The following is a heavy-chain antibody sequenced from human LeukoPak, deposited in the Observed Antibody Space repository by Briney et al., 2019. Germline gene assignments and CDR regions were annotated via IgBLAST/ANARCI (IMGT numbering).Heavy chain of an antibody. CDR3: ARVYDSSGLYYFDY. Sequence: ASVKVSCKXSGYTFTSYGISWVRQAPGQGLEWMGWISAYNGNTNYAQKLQGRVTMTTDTSTSTAYMELRSLRSDDTAVYYCARVYDSSGLYYFDYWGQGTLVTVSS. J-gene: IGHJ4*02. V-gene: IGHV1-18*01. CDR2: ISAYNGNT. D-gene: IGHD3-22*01. CDR1: GYTFTSYG.